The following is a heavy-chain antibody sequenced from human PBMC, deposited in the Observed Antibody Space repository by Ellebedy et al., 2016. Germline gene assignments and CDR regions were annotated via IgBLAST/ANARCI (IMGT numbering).Heavy chain of an antibody. D-gene: IGHD1-7*01. V-gene: IGHV3-64D*06. J-gene: IGHJ4*02. CDR2: ISSNGGST. CDR3: VKSPDFETGTIDY. Sequence: GGSLRLXCAASGFTFSVAGMTWVRQAPGKGLEYVSAISSNGGSTYYADSVKGRFTISRDNSKNTLYLQMSSLRAEDTAVYYCVKSPDFETGTIDYWGQGTLVTVSS. CDR1: GFTFSVAG.